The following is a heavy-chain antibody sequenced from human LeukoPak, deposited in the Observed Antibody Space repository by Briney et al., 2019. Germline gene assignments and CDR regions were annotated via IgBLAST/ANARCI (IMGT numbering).Heavy chain of an antibody. D-gene: IGHD6-13*01. J-gene: IGHJ4*02. CDR3: ANWGGAAAGTAFDY. V-gene: IGHV3-21*04. Sequence: GGSLRLSCAASGFTFSSYSMNWVRQAPGKGLEWVSSISSSSSYIYYADSVKGRFTISRDNAKNSLYLQMNSLRAEDTAVYYCANWGGAAAGTAFDYWGQGTLVTVSS. CDR2: ISSSSSYI. CDR1: GFTFSSYS.